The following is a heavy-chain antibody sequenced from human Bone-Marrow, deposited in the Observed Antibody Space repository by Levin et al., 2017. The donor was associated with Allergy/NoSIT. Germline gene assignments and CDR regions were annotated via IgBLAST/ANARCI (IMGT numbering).Heavy chain of an antibody. CDR1: GFTFRNYA. J-gene: IGHJ4*02. CDR2: ISLDGNTQ. D-gene: IGHD2-15*01. V-gene: IGHV3-30*18. CDR3: AKDTYTCSCGSCYFFDY. Sequence: LSLTCAVSGFTFRNYAMHWVRQAPGRGLEWVAFISLDGNTQYYADSVKGRFTVSRDNSNKTLHRQMNSLRVEDTAIYYCAKDTYTCSCGSCYFFDYWGQGALVTVSS.